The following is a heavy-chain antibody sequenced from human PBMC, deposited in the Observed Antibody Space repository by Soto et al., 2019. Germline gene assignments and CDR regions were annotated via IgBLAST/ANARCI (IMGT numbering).Heavy chain of an antibody. CDR2: IYDSGNT. J-gene: IGHJ6*02. D-gene: IGHD7-27*01. CDR3: ATCQLGEYYYAMDI. V-gene: IGHV4-4*02. Sequence: SETLSLTCGVSGDSITTYKWWTWVRQTPGKGLEWIGEIYDSGNTRYNPSLKSRVTISKDTSKNELSLQLNSVTVAATAVYYCATCQLGEYYYAMDIWGQGTTGTVSS. CDR1: GDSITTYKW.